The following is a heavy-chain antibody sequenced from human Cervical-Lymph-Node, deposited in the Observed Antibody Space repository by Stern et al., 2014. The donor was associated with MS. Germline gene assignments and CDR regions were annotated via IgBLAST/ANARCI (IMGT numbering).Heavy chain of an antibody. CDR2: ISYDGSDT. CDR3: VKRGITEVRGVRLGDY. J-gene: IGHJ4*02. V-gene: IGHV3-30*18. D-gene: IGHD3-10*01. CDR1: GFTFSSYG. Sequence: HVQLVQSGGGVVQPGRSLRLTCTVSGFTFSSYGMHWVRQAPGTGLEWVSVISYDGSDTYYAEAVKGRFTISRDNSKNTLYLEMRSLRPEDTAVYYCVKRGITEVRGVRLGDYWGPGTLVIVSS.